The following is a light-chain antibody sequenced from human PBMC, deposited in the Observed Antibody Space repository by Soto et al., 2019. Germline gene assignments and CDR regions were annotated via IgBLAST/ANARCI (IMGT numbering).Light chain of an antibody. CDR1: QSVSSRY. CDR2: GAS. Sequence: EIVLTQSPGTLSLSPGERATLSCKASQSVSSRYLAWYQQRPGQAPRLLIYGASSRATGITDRFSGSGSGTDFTLTISRLEPEDFAVYYCQQRSNWPPSWTFGQGTKVDI. V-gene: IGKV3D-20*02. J-gene: IGKJ1*01. CDR3: QQRSNWPPSWT.